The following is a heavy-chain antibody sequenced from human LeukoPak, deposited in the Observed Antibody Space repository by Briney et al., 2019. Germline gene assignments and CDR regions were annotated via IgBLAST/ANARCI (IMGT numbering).Heavy chain of an antibody. CDR3: AKDRLVYAFDI. D-gene: IGHD6-19*01. V-gene: IGHV3-21*01. Sequence: PGGSLRLSCAASGFTFSSYSMKWVRQAPGKGLEWVSSITSSSSYIYYADSVKGRFTISRDNAKNSLYLQMNSLRAEDTAVYYCAKDRLVYAFDIWGQGTMVTVSS. J-gene: IGHJ3*02. CDR2: ITSSSSYI. CDR1: GFTFSSYS.